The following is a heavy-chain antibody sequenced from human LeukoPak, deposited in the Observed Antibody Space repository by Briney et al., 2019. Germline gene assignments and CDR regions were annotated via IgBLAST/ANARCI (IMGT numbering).Heavy chain of an antibody. V-gene: IGHV3-23*01. Sequence: GGSLRLSCLASGLTVSTYAMSWVRQAPGKGLEWVSGISGGGGITYYADSVKGRFTISKDNSKNTLSLQMNSLRAEDTAVYYCARGSTTGTTGGSFDPWGQGALVTVSS. J-gene: IGHJ5*02. D-gene: IGHD1-1*01. CDR3: ARGSTTGTTGGSFDP. CDR1: GLTVSTYA. CDR2: ISGGGGIT.